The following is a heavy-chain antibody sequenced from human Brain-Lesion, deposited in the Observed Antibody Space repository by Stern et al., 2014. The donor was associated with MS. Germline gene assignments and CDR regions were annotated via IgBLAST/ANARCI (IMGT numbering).Heavy chain of an antibody. V-gene: IGHV3-11*01. D-gene: IGHD2-21*01. CDR2: VSNTGTIV. CDR3: ARADCGGNFRNERAFDV. Sequence: VHLVESGGGLVKPRGSLSVSCAASGFTFSDYQMIWVRHAPAPGMARVSYVSNTGTIVYPADSVKGRFTISRDNAKNSLYLQMTRLRAEDTAVYSCARADCGGNFRNERAFDVWGLGSRVTVSS. J-gene: IGHJ3*01. CDR1: GFTFSDYQ.